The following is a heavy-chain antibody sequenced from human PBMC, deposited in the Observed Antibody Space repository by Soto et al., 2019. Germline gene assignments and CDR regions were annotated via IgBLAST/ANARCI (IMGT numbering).Heavy chain of an antibody. Sequence: QVQLVGSGGGLVKPGGSLRLSCAASGLSFRDDFMTWIRQAPGRGLEWVSYISGSGSPIYYAHSVKGRFTVSRDNAKKFLYLQMDCLRVEDTAVYYCASGACSGYDCYFDYWGQGTLVTVSS. J-gene: IGHJ4*02. CDR3: ASGACSGYDCYFDY. CDR1: GLSFRDDF. V-gene: IGHV3-11*01. D-gene: IGHD5-12*01. CDR2: ISGSGSPI.